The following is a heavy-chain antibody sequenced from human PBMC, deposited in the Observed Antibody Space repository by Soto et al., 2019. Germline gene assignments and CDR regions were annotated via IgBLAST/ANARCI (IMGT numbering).Heavy chain of an antibody. D-gene: IGHD3-3*01. V-gene: IGHV4-39*01. J-gene: IGHJ6*02. CDR3: ARFEGNYDFWSGYGMDV. CDR2: IYYSGST. CDR1: GGSISSSSYY. Sequence: SLTCTVSGGSISSSSYYWGWIRQPPGKGLEWIGSIYYSGSTYYNPSLKSRVTISVDTSKNQFSLKLSSVTAADAAVYYCARFEGNYDFWSGYGMDVWGQGTTVTVSS.